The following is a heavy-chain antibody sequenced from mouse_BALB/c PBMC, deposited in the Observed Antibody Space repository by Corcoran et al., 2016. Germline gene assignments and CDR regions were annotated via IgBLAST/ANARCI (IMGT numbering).Heavy chain of an antibody. CDR3: ARRGYYGYGGDYLDY. J-gene: IGHJ2*01. D-gene: IGHD2-2*01. CDR1: GYTFTNYG. V-gene: IGHV9-3-1*01. CDR2: INTYTGEP. Sequence: QIQLVPSGPELKKPGETVKISCKASGYTFTNYGMNWVKQAPGKGLKWMGWINTYTGEPTYADDFKGRFAFALETSGSTAYLQINNLKNEDTATYFCARRGYYGYGGDYLDYWGQGTTLTVSS.